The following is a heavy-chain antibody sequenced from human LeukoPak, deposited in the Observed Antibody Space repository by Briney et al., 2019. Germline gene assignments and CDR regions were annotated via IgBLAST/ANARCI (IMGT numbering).Heavy chain of an antibody. CDR2: IYHSGTT. V-gene: IGHV4-30-2*01. Sequence: SETLSLTCAVSGVAISRGGYAWNWIRQPPGKGLEWIAYIYHSGTTYYNPSLKSPVTISIDTSKNQFSLRLISVTAADTAVYYCARDQLYCSSSSCRNLGWFDPWGQGTLVTVSS. D-gene: IGHD2-2*01. CDR3: ARDQLYCSSSSCRNLGWFDP. CDR1: GVAISRGGYA. J-gene: IGHJ5*02.